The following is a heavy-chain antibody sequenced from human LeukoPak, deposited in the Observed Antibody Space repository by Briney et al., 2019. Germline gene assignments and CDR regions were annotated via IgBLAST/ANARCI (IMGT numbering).Heavy chain of an antibody. CDR3: AKEKLYYDSSGYWDY. Sequence: GGSLRLSCAASGFTFSTYSMNWVRQAPGKGLEWVSSISGSSSYIYYADSVTGRFTISRDNAKNSLYLQMNSLRAEDTAVYYCAKEKLYYDSSGYWDYWGQGTLVTVSS. CDR1: GFTFSTYS. J-gene: IGHJ4*02. D-gene: IGHD3-22*01. CDR2: ISGSSSYI. V-gene: IGHV3-21*04.